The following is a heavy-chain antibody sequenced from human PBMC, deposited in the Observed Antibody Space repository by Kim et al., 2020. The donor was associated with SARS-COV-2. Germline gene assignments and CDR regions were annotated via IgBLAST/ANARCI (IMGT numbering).Heavy chain of an antibody. J-gene: IGHJ4*02. D-gene: IGHD1-26*01. V-gene: IGHV1-18*01. CDR3: ARDHHRGGSYTYYFDY. Sequence: KLQGRVTMTTDTSTSTAYMELRSLRSDDTAVYYCARDHHRGGSYTYYFDYWGQGTLVTVSS.